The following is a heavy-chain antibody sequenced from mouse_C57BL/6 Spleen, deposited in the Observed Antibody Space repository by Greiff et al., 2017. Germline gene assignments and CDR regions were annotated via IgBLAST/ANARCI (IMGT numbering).Heavy chain of an antibody. CDR1: GYTFTSSW. J-gene: IGHJ4*01. Sequence: QVQLQQPGAELVKPGASVKLSCKASGYTFTSSWMHWVKQRPGQGLEWIGMIYPNSGSTNYNGKFKSKATLTVDKSSSTAYMQLSSLTSEDSAVYCGASARYYGGMDYWGQGTLVTVSA. CDR2: IYPNSGST. V-gene: IGHV1-64*01. D-gene: IGHD1-1*01. CDR3: ASARYYGGMDY.